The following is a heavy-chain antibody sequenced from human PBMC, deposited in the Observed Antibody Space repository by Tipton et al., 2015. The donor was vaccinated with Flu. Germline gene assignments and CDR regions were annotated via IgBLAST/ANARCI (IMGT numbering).Heavy chain of an antibody. D-gene: IGHD2-21*02. CDR1: GASISSSSYY. Sequence: LRLSCTVSGASISSSSYYWGWIRQPPGKGLEWIGSIYYSGNTYYHPSLRSRVTISVDMSKNQFSLKLSSVTAADTAVYYCARHGPQGGDPNWFDPWGQGTLVAVSS. CDR2: IYYSGNT. J-gene: IGHJ5*02. V-gene: IGHV4-39*01. CDR3: ARHGPQGGDPNWFDP.